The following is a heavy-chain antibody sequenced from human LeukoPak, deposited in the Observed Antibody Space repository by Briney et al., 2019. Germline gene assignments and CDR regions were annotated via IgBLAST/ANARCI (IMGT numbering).Heavy chain of an antibody. J-gene: IGHJ4*02. D-gene: IGHD3-22*01. V-gene: IGHV6-1*01. CDR1: GDIVSSNSAA. CDR3: ARGSAEYYYDSSGYYYFDY. CDR2: TYYRSKWYN. Sequence: SQTLSLTCAISGDIVSSNSAAWNWIRQSPSRGLEWLGRTYYRSKWYNDYAVSVKSRITINPDTSKNQFSLQLNSVTPEDTAVYYCARGSAEYYYDSSGYYYFDYWGQGTLVTVSS.